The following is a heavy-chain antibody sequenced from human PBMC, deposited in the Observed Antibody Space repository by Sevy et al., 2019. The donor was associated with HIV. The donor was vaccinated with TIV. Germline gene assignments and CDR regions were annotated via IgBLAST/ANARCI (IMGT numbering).Heavy chain of an antibody. J-gene: IGHJ4*02. CDR2: IKSKTDGGTT. Sequence: GGSLRLSCAASGFTFSNAWMSWVRQAPGKGLEWVGRIKSKTDGGTTDYAVTVKSRITNSRNDSKNTLYMQMNSLKTEGTANYYCTTDSKNPVLCALLDYWGQGTLVTVSS. D-gene: IGHD4-17*01. CDR1: GFTFSNAW. V-gene: IGHV3-15*05. CDR3: TTDSKNPVLCALLDY.